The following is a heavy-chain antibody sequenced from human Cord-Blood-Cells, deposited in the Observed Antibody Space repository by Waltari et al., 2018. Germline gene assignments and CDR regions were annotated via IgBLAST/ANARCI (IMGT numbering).Heavy chain of an antibody. D-gene: IGHD6-13*01. CDR3: AGFRIAAAGTVNY. J-gene: IGHJ4*02. V-gene: IGHV4-34*01. CDR1: GGSFRGYY. Sequence: QVQLQQLGAGLLKPSETLSLTCAVSGGSFRGYYWSWLRQPPGKGLEWIGEINPRGSTNYNTSLKSGVTISVDTSKNQFSLKLSSVTAADTAVYYCAGFRIAAAGTVNYWGQGTLVTVSS. CDR2: INPRGST.